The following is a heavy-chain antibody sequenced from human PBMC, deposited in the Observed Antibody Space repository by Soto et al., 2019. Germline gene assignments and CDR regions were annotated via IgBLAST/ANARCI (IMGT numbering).Heavy chain of an antibody. Sequence: PSETLSLTCTVSGGSVTSYYWSWIRQPPGKGMEWIAYIYYSGSTNYNPSLKSRVTVSVDMSKNQFSLTLTSVTAADTAVYYCATRITVFGLLIPPFDPWGQGTQVTVSS. CDR1: GGSVTSYY. D-gene: IGHD3-3*01. CDR3: ATRITVFGLLIPPFDP. V-gene: IGHV4-59*02. J-gene: IGHJ5*02. CDR2: IYYSGST.